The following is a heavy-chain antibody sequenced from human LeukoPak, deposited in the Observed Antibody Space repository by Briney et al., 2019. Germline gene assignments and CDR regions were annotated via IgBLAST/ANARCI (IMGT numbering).Heavy chain of an antibody. V-gene: IGHV3-23*05. D-gene: IGHD6-19*01. CDR3: AAKASGWHFPFDY. J-gene: IGHJ4*02. Sequence: GGSLRLSCAASGFTFTNFAMSWVRQAPGKGLEWVSAISSSGSNTYYADSVKGRFTISRDNSKNTLYLQMNSLRAEDTAVYYCAAKASGWHFPFDYWGQGTLVTVSS. CDR1: GFTFTNFA. CDR2: ISSSGSNT.